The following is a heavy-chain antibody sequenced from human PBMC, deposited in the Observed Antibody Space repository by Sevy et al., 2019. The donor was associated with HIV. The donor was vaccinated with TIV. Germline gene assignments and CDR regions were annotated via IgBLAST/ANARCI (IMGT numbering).Heavy chain of an antibody. CDR3: ARAERGYYDFWSGYPTGYYFDY. Sequence: SETLSLTCAVYGGSFSGYYWSWIRQPPGKGLEWIGEINHSRSTNYNPSLKSRVTISVDTSKNQLSLKLSPVTAADTAVYYCARAERGYYDFWSGYPTGYYFDYWGQGTLVTVSS. CDR2: INHSRST. D-gene: IGHD3-3*01. CDR1: GGSFSGYY. V-gene: IGHV4-34*01. J-gene: IGHJ4*02.